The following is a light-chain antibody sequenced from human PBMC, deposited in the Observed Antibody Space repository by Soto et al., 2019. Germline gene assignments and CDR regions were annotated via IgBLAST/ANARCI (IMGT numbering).Light chain of an antibody. CDR3: SSYTSSSTRV. CDR1: SSDVGGYKY. Sequence: QSALTQPASVSGSPGQSITISCTGTSSDVGGYKYVSWYQQHPGKAPKLMIYDIRNRPSGVSNRFSGSKSANTASLTISGLQAEDEADYYGSSYTSSSTRVFGTGTKLTVL. J-gene: IGLJ1*01. V-gene: IGLV2-14*03. CDR2: DIR.